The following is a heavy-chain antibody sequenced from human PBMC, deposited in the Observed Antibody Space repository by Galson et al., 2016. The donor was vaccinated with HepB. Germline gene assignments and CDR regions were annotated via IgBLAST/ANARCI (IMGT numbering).Heavy chain of an antibody. Sequence: SVKVSCKASGGTFSSYAISWVRQAPGQGLEWMGAVIPVFGAANYAQKFQGRVTLTADKSPKTAYLEINSLRSEDTAVYYCAREAAEWVILHFFNSWGQGSLVAVSS. D-gene: IGHD3-3*01. CDR3: AREAAEWVILHFFNS. CDR1: GGTFSSYA. J-gene: IGHJ4*02. V-gene: IGHV1-69*06. CDR2: VIPVFGAA.